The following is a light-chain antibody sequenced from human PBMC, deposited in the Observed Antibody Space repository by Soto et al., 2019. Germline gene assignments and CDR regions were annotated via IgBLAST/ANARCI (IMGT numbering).Light chain of an antibody. J-gene: IGKJ5*01. CDR1: QSVSSN. V-gene: IGKV3-15*01. CDR2: GAS. CDR3: QQYGYSPIT. Sequence: IVLTQSPGTLSLSPGERATLSCRASQSVSSNLAWYQQKPGQAPRLLIYGASTRATGTPARFSGSGSGTEFTLTISSLQSEDFAVYYCQQYGYSPITFGQGTRLEI.